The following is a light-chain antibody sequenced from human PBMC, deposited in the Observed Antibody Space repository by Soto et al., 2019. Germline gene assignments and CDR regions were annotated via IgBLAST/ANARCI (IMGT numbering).Light chain of an antibody. J-gene: IGLJ1*01. V-gene: IGLV2-14*01. CDR1: SSDVGGYNY. CDR2: DVS. CDR3: TSYTSSGTYV. Sequence: ALTQPASVSGSPGQSITISCTGTSSDVGGYNYVSWHQQHPGKAPKLTIYDVSSRPSGVSNRFSASKSGNTASLTISGLQAEDEADYYCTSYTSSGTYVFGTGTKVTVL.